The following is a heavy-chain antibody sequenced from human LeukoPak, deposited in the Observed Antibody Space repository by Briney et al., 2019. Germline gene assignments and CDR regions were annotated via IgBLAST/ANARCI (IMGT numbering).Heavy chain of an antibody. Sequence: PSETLSLTCSVSGGSISSYYWSWIRQSAGKGLEWIGRIYTSGSTNYNPSPKSRVTMSVDTSKNQFSLKLSSVTAADTAVYYCARLQPGVTMEFDYWGQGTLVTVSS. D-gene: IGHD3-10*01. J-gene: IGHJ4*02. CDR3: ARLQPGVTMEFDY. V-gene: IGHV4-4*07. CDR2: IYTSGST. CDR1: GGSISSYY.